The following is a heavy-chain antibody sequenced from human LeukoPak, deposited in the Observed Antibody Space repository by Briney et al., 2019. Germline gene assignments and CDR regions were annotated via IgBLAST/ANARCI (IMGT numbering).Heavy chain of an antibody. V-gene: IGHV4-31*03. CDR2: IHYSGST. J-gene: IGHJ4*02. D-gene: IGHD2-8*01. Sequence: SETLSLTCTVSGGSISSGGYYWSWIRQHPGKGLEWIGYIHYSGSTYYNPSLKSRVTISVDTSKNQLSLNLTSVTAADTAVYYCSRENGAFSPFGYWGQGTLVTVLS. CDR3: SRENGAFSPFGY. CDR1: GGSISSGGYY.